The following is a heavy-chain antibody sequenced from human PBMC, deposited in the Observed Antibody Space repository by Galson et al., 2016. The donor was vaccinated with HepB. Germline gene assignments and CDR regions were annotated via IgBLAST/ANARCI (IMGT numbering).Heavy chain of an antibody. V-gene: IGHV3-53*01. D-gene: IGHD1-26*01. CDR1: GFSLSSNY. CDR3: ARDGESGSYDV. Sequence: SLRLSSAASGFSLSSNYMSWIRQTPGQGLEWISVLYSSGSTYYADSVKGRFTISRDNSKNTLYLQMDSLRGNDTAIYYCARDGESGSYDVWGQGTLVSVSS. J-gene: IGHJ4*02. CDR2: LYSSGST.